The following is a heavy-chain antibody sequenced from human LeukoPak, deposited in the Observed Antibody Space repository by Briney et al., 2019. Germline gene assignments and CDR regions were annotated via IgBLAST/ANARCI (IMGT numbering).Heavy chain of an antibody. J-gene: IGHJ4*02. D-gene: IGHD3-10*01. CDR3: ARHLGLYGSASYYILKNDPKKYYFDY. Sequence: SETLSLTCAVDAGSSSGYYWRWIRHPPGKGREWIGEIIPSGSTNYNPSFKSRVTISVDTSTNQFSLKLSSVTAADTAVYYCARHLGLYGSASYYILKNDPKKYYFDYWGQGNLVTVSS. V-gene: IGHV4-34*12. CDR2: IIPSGST. CDR1: AGSSSGYY.